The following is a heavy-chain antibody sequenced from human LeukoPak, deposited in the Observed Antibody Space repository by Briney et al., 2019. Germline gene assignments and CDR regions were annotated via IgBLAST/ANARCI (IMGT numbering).Heavy chain of an antibody. CDR2: ISWNSGSI. D-gene: IGHD6-13*01. CDR3: AKDSSSSSYYFDY. V-gene: IGHV3-9*01. Sequence: GGSLRLSCAASGFTFDDYAMHWVRQAPGKGLEWVSGISWNSGSIGYADSVKGRFTISRDNAKNSLYLHMNSLRAEDTALYYCAKDSSSSSYYFDYWGQGTLVTVSS. J-gene: IGHJ4*02. CDR1: GFTFDDYA.